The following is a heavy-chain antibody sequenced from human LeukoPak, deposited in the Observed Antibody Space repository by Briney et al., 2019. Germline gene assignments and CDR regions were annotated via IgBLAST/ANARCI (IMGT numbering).Heavy chain of an antibody. CDR3: ARVGYYYDSSGYYAN. CDR2: INPNSGGT. V-gene: IGHV1-2*02. J-gene: IGHJ4*02. D-gene: IGHD3-22*01. Sequence: ASVKVSCKASGHTFTGYYMHWVRQAPGQGLEWMGWINPNSGGTNYAQKFQGRVTMTRDTSISTAYMELSRLRSDDTAVYYCARVGYYYDSSGYYANWGQGTLVTVSS. CDR1: GHTFTGYY.